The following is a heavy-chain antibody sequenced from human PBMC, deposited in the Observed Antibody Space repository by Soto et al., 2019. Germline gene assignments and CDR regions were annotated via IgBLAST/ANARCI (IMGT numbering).Heavy chain of an antibody. V-gene: IGHV1-2*04. CDR1: GYTFTGYY. J-gene: IGHJ6*04. CDR2: INPNSGGT. D-gene: IGHD2-15*01. CDR3: ATRSCRGGSRPVSMDV. Sequence: ASVKVSCKASGYTFTGYYMHWVRQAPGQGLEWMGWINPNSGGTNYAQKFQGWVTMTRDTSISTAYMELSRLRSEDTAVYYCATRSCRGGSRPVSMDVWVKGTTVSVSS.